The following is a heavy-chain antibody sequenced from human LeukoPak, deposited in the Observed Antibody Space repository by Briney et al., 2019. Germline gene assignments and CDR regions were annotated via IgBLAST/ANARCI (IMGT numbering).Heavy chain of an antibody. V-gene: IGHV3-23*01. J-gene: IGHJ4*02. CDR3: AKGGWLDC. CDR1: GFTFDTYG. CDR2: IGGSDGRT. Sequence: GASLRLSCAASGFTFDTYGMTWVRQAPGKGLEWVSGIGGSDGRTYYADSVKGRFTISKDNSKNTLYLQMNSLRAEDTAVYYCAKGGWLDCWGRGTLVTVSS.